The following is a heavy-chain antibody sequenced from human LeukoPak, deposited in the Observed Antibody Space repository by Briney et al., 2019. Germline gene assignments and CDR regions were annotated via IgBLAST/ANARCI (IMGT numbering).Heavy chain of an antibody. CDR3: ASLSGSYRSDYYGMDV. V-gene: IGHV3-11*01. D-gene: IGHD6-25*01. CDR2: ISSSGSTI. J-gene: IGHJ6*02. CDR1: GFTFSDYY. Sequence: GRSLRLSCAASGFTFSDYYMGWVRQAPGKGLEWVSYISSSGSTIYYADSVKGRFTISRDNAKNSLYLQMNSLRAEDTAVYYCASLSGSYRSDYYGMDVWGQGTTVTVSS.